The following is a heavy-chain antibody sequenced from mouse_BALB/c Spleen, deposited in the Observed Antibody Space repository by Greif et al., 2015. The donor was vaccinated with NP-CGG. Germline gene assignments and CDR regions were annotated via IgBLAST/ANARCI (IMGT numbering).Heavy chain of an antibody. D-gene: IGHD1-2*01. CDR2: ISTYYGDA. V-gene: IGHV1S137*01. Sequence: VQLQQSGAELVRPGVSVKISCKGSGYTFTDYAMHWVKQSHAKSLEWIGVISTYYGDASYNQKFKGKATMTVDKSSSIAYMELARLTSEDSAIYYCARSGFITTATGAMDYWGQGTSVTVSS. CDR1: GYTFTDYA. J-gene: IGHJ4*01. CDR3: ARSGFITTATGAMDY.